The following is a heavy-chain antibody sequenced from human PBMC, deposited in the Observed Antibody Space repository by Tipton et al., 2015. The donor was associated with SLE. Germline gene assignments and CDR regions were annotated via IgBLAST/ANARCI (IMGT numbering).Heavy chain of an antibody. Sequence: SLRLFCAASGFTFSSYDMHWVRQAPGKGLEWVAVISYDGSNKYYADSVKGRFTISRDNSKNTLYLQMNSLRGEDTAVYFCAKGLQQWHTYYFDYWGQGNLVTVSS. D-gene: IGHD6-19*01. CDR2: ISYDGSNK. J-gene: IGHJ4*02. CDR3: AKGLQQWHTYYFDY. V-gene: IGHV3-30*04. CDR1: GFTFSSYD.